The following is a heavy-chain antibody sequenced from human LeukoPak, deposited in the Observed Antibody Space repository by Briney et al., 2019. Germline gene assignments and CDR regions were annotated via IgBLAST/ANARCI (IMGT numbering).Heavy chain of an antibody. V-gene: IGHV3-23*01. CDR2: ISGSGGNT. CDR3: ACGLIRYFASAY. J-gene: IGHJ4*02. CDR1: GFTFSSYA. Sequence: PGGSLRLSCAASGFTFSSYAMTWVRQAPGKGLEWVSSISGSGGNTYYADSVKGRFTISRDNSKNTLYLQINSLRAEDTAVYYCACGLIRYFASAYWGQGTLVTVSS. D-gene: IGHD3-9*01.